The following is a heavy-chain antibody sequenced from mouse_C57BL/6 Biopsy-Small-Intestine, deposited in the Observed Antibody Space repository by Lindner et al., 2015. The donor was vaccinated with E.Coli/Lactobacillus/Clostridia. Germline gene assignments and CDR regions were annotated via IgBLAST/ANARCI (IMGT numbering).Heavy chain of an antibody. CDR2: ILPRSGGSGST. J-gene: IGHJ2*01. Sequence: VQLQESGAELMKPGASVKLSCKATGYTFTGYWIEWVKQRPGHGLEWIGEILPRSGGSGSTNYNEKFTGKATFTADTSSNTAYMQLSSLTTGDSAIYYCARGLGMSFDYWGQGATLTVSS. D-gene: IGHD1-1*01. V-gene: IGHV1-9*01. CDR1: GYTFTGYW. CDR3: ARGLGMSFDY.